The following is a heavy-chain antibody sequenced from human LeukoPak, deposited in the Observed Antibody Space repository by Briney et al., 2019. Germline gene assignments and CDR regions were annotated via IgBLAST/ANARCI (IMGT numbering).Heavy chain of an antibody. Sequence: SETLSLTCAVSGGSICSGGYSWSWIRQPPGKGLEWIGYIYHSGSTYYNPSLKSRVTISVDRSKNQFSLKLSSVTAADTAVYYCARARSLIVVVTAFDYWGQGTLVTVSS. CDR2: IYHSGST. D-gene: IGHD2-21*02. CDR3: ARARSLIVVVTAFDY. CDR1: GGSICSGGYS. V-gene: IGHV4-30-2*01. J-gene: IGHJ4*02.